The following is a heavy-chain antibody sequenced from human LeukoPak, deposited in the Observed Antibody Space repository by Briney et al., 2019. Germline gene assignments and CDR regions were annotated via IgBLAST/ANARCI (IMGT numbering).Heavy chain of an antibody. CDR1: GFTFSSYG. CDR3: AKLEQWLARGAFDI. Sequence: GGSLRLSCAASGFTFSSYGMHWVRQAPGKGVEWVAFIRYDGSNKYYADSVKGRFTISRDNSKNTLYLQMNSLRAEDTAVYYCAKLEQWLARGAFDIWGQGTMVTVSS. D-gene: IGHD6-19*01. J-gene: IGHJ3*02. V-gene: IGHV3-30*02. CDR2: IRYDGSNK.